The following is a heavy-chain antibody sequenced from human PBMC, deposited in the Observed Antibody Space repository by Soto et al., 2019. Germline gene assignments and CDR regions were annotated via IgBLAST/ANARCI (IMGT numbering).Heavy chain of an antibody. J-gene: IGHJ6*03. V-gene: IGHV1-18*01. D-gene: IGHD5-12*01. Sequence: ASVKVSCKASGYTFTSYGISWVRQAPGQGLEWMGWISAYNGNTNYAQKLQGRVTMTTDTSTSTAYMELRSLGSDDTAVYYCARGVSGGYDFEYYYYYMDVWGKGTTVTVSS. CDR2: ISAYNGNT. CDR1: GYTFTSYG. CDR3: ARGVSGGYDFEYYYYYMDV.